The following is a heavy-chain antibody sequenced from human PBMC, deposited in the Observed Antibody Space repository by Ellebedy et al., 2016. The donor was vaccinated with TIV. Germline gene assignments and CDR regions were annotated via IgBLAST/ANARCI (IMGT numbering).Heavy chain of an antibody. J-gene: IGHJ4*02. D-gene: IGHD3-16*02. V-gene: IGHV4-4*07. CDR3: ARDYRESRGFLDS. CDR2: IYSSGTT. Sequence: MPSETLSLTCTVSGDSIRSYYWSWIRQHAGKGLEWIWRIYSSGTTTYNPSLKSRVSMSVDTSKNQFSLRLSSVTTADTAVYYCARDYRESRGFLDSWGQGTLVTVSS. CDR1: GDSIRSYY.